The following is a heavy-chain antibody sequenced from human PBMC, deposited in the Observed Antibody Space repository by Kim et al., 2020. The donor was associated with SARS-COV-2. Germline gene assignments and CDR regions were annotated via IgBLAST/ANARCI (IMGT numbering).Heavy chain of an antibody. CDR2: IVVGSGNT. V-gene: IGHV1-58*01. J-gene: IGHJ3*02. D-gene: IGHD2-2*01. CDR3: AADDLGAGGFTIVVEDAFDI. CDR1: GFTFTSSA. Sequence: SVKVSCKASGFTFTSSAVQWVRQARGQRLEWIGWIVVGSGNTNYAQKFQERVTITRDMSTSTAYMELSSLRSEDTAVYYCAADDLGAGGFTIVVEDAFDIWGQGTMVTVSS.